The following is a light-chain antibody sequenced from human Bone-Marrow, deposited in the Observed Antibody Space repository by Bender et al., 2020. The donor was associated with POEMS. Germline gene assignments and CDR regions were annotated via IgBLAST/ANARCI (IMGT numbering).Light chain of an antibody. CDR3: AAWEDRLNGWV. J-gene: IGLJ3*02. V-gene: IGLV1-44*01. CDR1: SSNIGTNP. Sequence: QSVLTQPPSASGTPGQRVTISCSGSSSNIGTNPVNWYQQLPGTAPKLLIYINNQRPSGVPDRFSGSKSGTSASRAISGLQSEDEADYYCAAWEDRLNGWVFGGGTKLTVL. CDR2: INN.